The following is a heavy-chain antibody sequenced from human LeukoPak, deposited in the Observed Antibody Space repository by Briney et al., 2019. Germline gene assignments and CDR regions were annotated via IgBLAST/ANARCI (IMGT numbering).Heavy chain of an antibody. CDR3: ARVHGEVSDEIFHYFDY. CDR2: IYSRGST. D-gene: IGHD3-10*01. V-gene: IGHV3-53*01. J-gene: IGHJ4*02. CDR1: GFSVSGSY. Sequence: GGSLKLSCAASGFSVSGSYMSWVRQAPGKGLEWVSVIYSRGSTYYADSVKGRCTISRDVSKNTVSLQLDNLTTEATAVYYCARVHGEVSDEIFHYFDYWGQGTPATVSS.